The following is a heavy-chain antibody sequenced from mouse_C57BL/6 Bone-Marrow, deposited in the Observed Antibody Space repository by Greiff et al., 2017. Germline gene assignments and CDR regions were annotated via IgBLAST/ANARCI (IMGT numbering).Heavy chain of an antibody. D-gene: IGHD1-1*01. CDR2: INPNYGTP. Sequence: FQLQQSGPELVKPGASVKISCKASGYSFTDYNMNWVKQSNGKSLEWIGVINPNYGTPSYNQQFKGKATLTVDQSSSTAYMQLNSLTSEDSAVYYCARDYYGSSPWFADWGQGILVTVSA. V-gene: IGHV1-39*01. CDR1: GYSFTDYN. J-gene: IGHJ3*01. CDR3: ARDYYGSSPWFAD.